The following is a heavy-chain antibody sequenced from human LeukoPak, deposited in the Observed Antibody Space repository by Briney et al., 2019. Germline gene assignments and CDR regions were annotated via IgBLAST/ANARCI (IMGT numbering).Heavy chain of an antibody. Sequence: GGSLRLSCAASGFIISDYYMSWSRQAPGKGLEWGSYISSGGGTIYFADSVKGRFTVSRDNAKNSLDLQMDSLRAEDTAVYYCARAAEAGTLHYWGQGTLVTVSS. D-gene: IGHD6-13*01. CDR1: GFIISDYY. CDR3: ARAAEAGTLHY. V-gene: IGHV3-11*01. J-gene: IGHJ4*02. CDR2: ISSGGGTI.